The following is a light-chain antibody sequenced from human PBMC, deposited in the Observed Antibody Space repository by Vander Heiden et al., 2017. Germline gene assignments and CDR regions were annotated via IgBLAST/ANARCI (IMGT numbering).Light chain of an antibody. V-gene: IGKV3-20*01. CDR2: GAS. Sequence: MVFTQSPGTLSLPPGERATLSCRASRSVSSSDLAGYQQKPGQAPRLLIYGASSRATGIPDRFSGSGSGTDFTLTISRLEPEDFAVYYCQQYGSSALTFGGGTTVEIK. CDR1: RSVSSSD. J-gene: IGKJ4*01. CDR3: QQYGSSALT.